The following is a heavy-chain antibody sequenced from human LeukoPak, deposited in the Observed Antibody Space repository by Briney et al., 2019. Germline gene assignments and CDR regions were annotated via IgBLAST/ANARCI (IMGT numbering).Heavy chain of an antibody. J-gene: IGHJ4*02. CDR2: IYTSGST. Sequence: SETLSLTCTVSGGSISSYYWNWIRQPAGKGLEWIGRIYTSGSTNYNPSLKSRVTISVDTSKNQFSLKLSTVTAADTAVYYCTSLSDAIESRGTRNYWGQGTLVTVSS. CDR3: TSLSDAIESRGTRNY. D-gene: IGHD2-8*01. CDR1: GGSISSYY. V-gene: IGHV4-4*07.